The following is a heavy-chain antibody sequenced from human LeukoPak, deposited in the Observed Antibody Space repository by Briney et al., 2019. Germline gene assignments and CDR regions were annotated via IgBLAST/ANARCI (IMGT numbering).Heavy chain of an antibody. V-gene: IGHV3-74*01. CDR3: ARAVSGSFGYMDV. J-gene: IGHJ6*03. D-gene: IGHD1-1*01. Sequence: GGSLRLSCAASGFTFSSYSMNWVRQAPGKGLVWVSRINSDGRTINYADSVKDRFTISRDNAKNTLYLQMNSLRVEDTAVYYCARAVSGSFGYMDVWGKGTTVTISS. CDR1: GFTFSSYS. CDR2: INSDGRTI.